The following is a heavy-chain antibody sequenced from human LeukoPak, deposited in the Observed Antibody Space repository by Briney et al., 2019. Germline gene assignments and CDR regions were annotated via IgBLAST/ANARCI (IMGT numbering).Heavy chain of an antibody. CDR1: GGSISRGGYY. D-gene: IGHD3-22*01. V-gene: IGHV4-31*02. CDR2: IYYSGST. CDR3: ARAPYYYDSSGYYRPVEIDY. J-gene: IGHJ4*02. Sequence: SETLSLTCFVSGGSISRGGYYWSWIRQHPGKGLEWIGDIYYSGSTYYNPSLKSRVTISVDTSENQFSLKLSSVTAADTAVYYCARAPYYYDSSGYYRPVEIDYWGQGTLVTVSS.